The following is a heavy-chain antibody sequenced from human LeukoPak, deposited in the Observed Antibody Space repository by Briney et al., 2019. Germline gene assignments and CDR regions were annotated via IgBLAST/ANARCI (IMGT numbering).Heavy chain of an antibody. Sequence: GGSLRLSCAASGFTVSSNYMSWVRQAPGKGLEWVSVIYSGGSTYYADSVKGRLTISRDNSKNTLYLQMNSLRAEDTAVYYCAREHQLLYLDYWGQGTLVTVSS. CDR2: IYSGGST. D-gene: IGHD2-2*01. CDR3: AREHQLLYLDY. V-gene: IGHV3-66*02. CDR1: GFTVSSNY. J-gene: IGHJ4*02.